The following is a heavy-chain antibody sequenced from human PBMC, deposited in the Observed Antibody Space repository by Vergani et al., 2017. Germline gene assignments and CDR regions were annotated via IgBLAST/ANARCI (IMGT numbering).Heavy chain of an antibody. CDR1: GSTFTSYY. V-gene: IGHV1-46*01. CDR2: INPSGGST. J-gene: IGHJ4*02. CDR3: AIGVSGPDY. D-gene: IGHD6-25*01. Sequence: QVQLVQSGAEVKKPGASVKVSCKASGSTFTSYYMHWVRQAPGQGLEWMGIINPSGGSTSYAQKFQGRATMTRDTATSTVYMELRSLRSEDTAVYYCAIGVSGPDYWGEGSVVTV.